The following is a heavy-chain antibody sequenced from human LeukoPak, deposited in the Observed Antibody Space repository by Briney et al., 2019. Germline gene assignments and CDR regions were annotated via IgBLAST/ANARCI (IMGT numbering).Heavy chain of an antibody. CDR1: GYTFTFYY. V-gene: IGHV1-2*06. Sequence: ASVKVSFKASGYTFTFYYMHWVRQAPGQGLEGMGRINPNSGGTNYAQKFQGRVTMTRDTSISTAYMELSRLRSDATAVYYCARDRRTARLFDYWGQGTLVTVSS. CDR3: ARDRRTARLFDY. J-gene: IGHJ4*02. D-gene: IGHD6-6*01. CDR2: INPNSGGT.